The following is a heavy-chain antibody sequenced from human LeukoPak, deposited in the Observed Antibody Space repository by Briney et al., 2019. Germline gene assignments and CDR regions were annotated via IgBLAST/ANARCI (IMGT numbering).Heavy chain of an antibody. CDR3: AKDQGSGSYYMGVDY. V-gene: IGHV3-7*03. D-gene: IGHD1-26*01. Sequence: GGSLRLSCAASGFTFSTYWMSWVRQAPGKGLEWVANIKQDGSEKYYVDSVKGRFTISRDNAKNSLYLQMNSLRAEDTAVYYCAKDQGSGSYYMGVDYWGQGTLVTVSS. J-gene: IGHJ4*02. CDR1: GFTFSTYW. CDR2: IKQDGSEK.